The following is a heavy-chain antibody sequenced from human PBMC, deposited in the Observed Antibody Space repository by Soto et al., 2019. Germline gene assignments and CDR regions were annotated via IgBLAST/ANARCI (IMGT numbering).Heavy chain of an antibody. V-gene: IGHV1-69*02. CDR3: ARGDSGYEKTRHGLPKKDYYYYYMDV. J-gene: IGHJ6*03. CDR1: GGTFSSYT. Sequence: ASVKVSCKASGGTFSSYTISWVRQAPGQGLEWMGRIIPILGIANYAQKFQGRVTITADKSTSTAYMELSSLRSEDTAVYYCARGDSGYEKTRHGLPKKDYYYYYMDVWGKGTTVTVSS. D-gene: IGHD5-12*01. CDR2: IIPILGIA.